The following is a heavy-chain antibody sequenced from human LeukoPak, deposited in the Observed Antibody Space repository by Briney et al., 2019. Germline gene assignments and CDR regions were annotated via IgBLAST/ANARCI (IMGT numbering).Heavy chain of an antibody. V-gene: IGHV1-69*05. CDR2: IIPIFGTA. J-gene: IGHJ4*02. CDR3: ARRNTAMALCY. D-gene: IGHD5-18*01. Sequence: SVKISCKASGYTFTSYGISWVRQAPGQGLEWMGGIIPIFGTANYAQKFQGRVTITTDESTSTAYMELSSLRSEDTAVYYCARRNTAMALCYWGQGTLVTVSS. CDR1: GYTFTSYG.